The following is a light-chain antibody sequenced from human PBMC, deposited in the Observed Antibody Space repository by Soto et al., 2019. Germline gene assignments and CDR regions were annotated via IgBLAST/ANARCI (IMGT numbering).Light chain of an antibody. V-gene: IGKV3-11*01. J-gene: IGKJ2*01. CDR1: QSVSSY. Sequence: EIVLTQSPATLSLSPGERATLSCRASQSVSSYLDWYQQKPGQAPRLLMYDASTRATGIPARFSGSGSGTDFTLTISGLEPEDFAVYYCQQRSNWPRTFGQGTKLEIK. CDR2: DAS. CDR3: QQRSNWPRT.